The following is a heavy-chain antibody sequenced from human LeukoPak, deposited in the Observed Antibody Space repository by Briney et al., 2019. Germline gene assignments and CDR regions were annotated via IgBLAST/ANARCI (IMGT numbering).Heavy chain of an antibody. J-gene: IGHJ6*03. CDR1: DDSITMYY. Sequence: SETLSLTCSVSDDSITMYYWSWIRQPPGKGLEWIGYIYYSGSTNYNSSLKSRVTISVDTSKNQFSLKLSSVTAADTAVYYCARGARGYSYGHYYYYMDVWGKGTTVTISS. D-gene: IGHD5-18*01. CDR2: IYYSGST. CDR3: ARGARGYSYGHYYYYMDV. V-gene: IGHV4-59*01.